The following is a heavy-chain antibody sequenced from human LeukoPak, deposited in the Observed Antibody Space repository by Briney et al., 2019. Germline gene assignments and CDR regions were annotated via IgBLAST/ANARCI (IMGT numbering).Heavy chain of an antibody. V-gene: IGHV4-59*11. Sequence: SETLSLTCTVSGGSISSHYWSWIRQPPGKGLEWIGHIYNSGTTSYNPSLKSRVTISVDTSKNQFSLKLSSVTAADTAMYYCARLQTSTITYFDSWGQGTLVTVSS. CDR2: IYNSGTT. J-gene: IGHJ4*02. D-gene: IGHD5/OR15-5a*01. CDR3: ARLQTSTITYFDS. CDR1: GGSISSHY.